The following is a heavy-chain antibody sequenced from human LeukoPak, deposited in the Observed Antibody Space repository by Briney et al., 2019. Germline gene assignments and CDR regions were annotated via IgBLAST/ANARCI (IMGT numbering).Heavy chain of an antibody. CDR3: ANFPYSSGWFYFDY. V-gene: IGHV3-23*01. CDR1: GFTFSSYA. J-gene: IGHJ4*02. D-gene: IGHD6-19*01. Sequence: PGGSLRLSCAASGFTFSSYAMNWVRQAPGKGLEWVSGISGGGGSTYYADSVKGRFTISRDNSKNTLYLQMNSLRAEDTAVYYCANFPYSSGWFYFDYWGQGTLVTVSS. CDR2: ISGGGGST.